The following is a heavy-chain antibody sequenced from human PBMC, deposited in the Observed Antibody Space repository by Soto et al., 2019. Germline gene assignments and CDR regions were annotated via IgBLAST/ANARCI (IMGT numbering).Heavy chain of an antibody. CDR3: ARGGHVVVVTAALDY. J-gene: IGHJ4*02. CDR1: GDTFTDYY. Sequence: QVQLMQSGAEVKKPGASVKVSCKASGDTFTDYYIHWVRQAPGQGLEWMGTVNPGGGHTTYAQHVLGRVTMTTDTSTSTPYMELTGLTSEDSAVYYCARGGHVVVVTAALDYWGQGTLVTVSS. V-gene: IGHV1-46*01. D-gene: IGHD2-21*02. CDR2: VNPGGGHT.